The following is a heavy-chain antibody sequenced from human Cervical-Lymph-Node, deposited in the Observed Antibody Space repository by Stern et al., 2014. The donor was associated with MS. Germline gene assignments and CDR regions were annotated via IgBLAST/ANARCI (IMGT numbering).Heavy chain of an antibody. J-gene: IGHJ3*02. D-gene: IGHD3-10*01. CDR1: GFGFTFNSYG. CDR3: AREFGDYHAFDM. CDR2: IWYDGSQK. V-gene: IGHV3-33*01. Sequence: VQLVESGGGVGQPGRSLRLSCVASGFGFTFNSYGMHWVRQAPGKGLEWGAVIWYDGSQKYYADSVKGRFTVSRDNSKNTVYLQMNSLRDEDTAVYYCAREFGDYHAFDMWGQGTMVTVSS.